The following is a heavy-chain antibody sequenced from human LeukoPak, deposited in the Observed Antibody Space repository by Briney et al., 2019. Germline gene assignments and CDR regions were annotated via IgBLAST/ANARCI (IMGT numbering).Heavy chain of an antibody. D-gene: IGHD6-13*01. V-gene: IGHV3-21*01. CDR3: ARDRRAAAGTVDY. CDR1: GFTFSSYS. CDR2: ISSSSSYI. J-gene: IGHJ4*02. Sequence: PGGSLRLSCAASGFTFSSYSMNWVRQAPGKGLEWVSSISSSSSYIYYADSVKGRFTISRDNAKNSLYLQMNSLRAEDTAVYYCARDRRAAAGTVDYWGQGTLVTVSS.